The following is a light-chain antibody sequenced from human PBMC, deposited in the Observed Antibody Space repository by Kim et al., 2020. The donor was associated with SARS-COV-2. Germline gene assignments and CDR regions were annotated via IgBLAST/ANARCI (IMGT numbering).Light chain of an antibody. V-gene: IGLV1-47*01. Sequence: GPRLTIYCSGSRSNTEPTYVPWYQQIPGTAPKLLIYRDDQRPSGVPDRFSGSKSGTSAYLAISGLRSEDEADYYCSVWDDSLSGWVFGGGTQLTVL. CDR3: SVWDDSLSGWV. CDR2: RDD. J-gene: IGLJ3*02. CDR1: RSNTEPTY.